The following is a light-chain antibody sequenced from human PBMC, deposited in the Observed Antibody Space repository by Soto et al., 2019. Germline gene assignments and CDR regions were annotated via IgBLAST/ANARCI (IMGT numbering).Light chain of an antibody. CDR2: WAS. CDR3: QQYYSTPT. J-gene: IGKJ2*01. V-gene: IGKV4-1*01. Sequence: DIVMTQSPDSLAVSLGERATINCKSSQSVLYSSNNKNYLAWYQQKPGQPPKLLIYWASTRESGVPDRFSGSGSGTYFTLTISRLEAEDVAVYYCQQYYSTPTFGQGTKLEIK. CDR1: QSVLYSSNNKNY.